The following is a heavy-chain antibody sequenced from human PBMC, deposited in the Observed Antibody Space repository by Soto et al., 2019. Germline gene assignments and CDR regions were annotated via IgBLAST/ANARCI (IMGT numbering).Heavy chain of an antibody. V-gene: IGHV3-30-3*01. CDR1: CFSFGRYA. Sequence: PGGSLRLSCASSCFSFGRYAMRWVRQAPGKGLEWVASIPYDGGNRKYADSVKGRFTISRDNAKDMLYLHMSSLGPDDTSVYYCAREYLDYGPDVWGQGTSVTVS. J-gene: IGHJ6*02. CDR3: AREYLDYGPDV. CDR2: IPYDGGNR.